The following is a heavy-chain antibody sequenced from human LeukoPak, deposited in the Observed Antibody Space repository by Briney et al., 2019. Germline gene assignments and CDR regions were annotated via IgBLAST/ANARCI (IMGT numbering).Heavy chain of an antibody. J-gene: IGHJ4*02. CDR2: INSDGSTT. D-gene: IGHD3-22*01. CDR3: AKSSYYDASVYYREYYFDY. CDR1: GFTFSSYW. Sequence: PGGSLRLSCAVSGFTFSSYWMHWVRQAPGKGLVWVSRINSDGSTTIYADSVKGRFTISRDNAKNTLYLQMNSLRDEDTAVYYCAKSSYYDASVYYREYYFDYWGQGTLVTVFS. V-gene: IGHV3-74*01.